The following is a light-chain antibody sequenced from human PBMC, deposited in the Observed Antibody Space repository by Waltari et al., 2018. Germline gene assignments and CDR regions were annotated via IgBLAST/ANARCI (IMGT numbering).Light chain of an antibody. CDR2: TNN. V-gene: IGLV1-47*01. J-gene: IGLJ2*01. CDR3: AAWDDSLRVV. CDR1: SSNIGSNY. Sequence: QSVLTQPPSASGTPGQRVTISCSGSSSNIGSNYVYWYQQLPGTAPKLLIYTNNQRPTGVPDRFSCCKSGTSASLAITGLRSEDEADYYCAAWDDSLRVVFGGGTKLTVL.